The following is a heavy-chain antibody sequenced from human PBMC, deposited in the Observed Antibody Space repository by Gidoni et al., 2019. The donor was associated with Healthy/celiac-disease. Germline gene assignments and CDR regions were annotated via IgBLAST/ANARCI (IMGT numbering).Heavy chain of an antibody. J-gene: IGHJ4*02. V-gene: IGHV3-15*01. CDR3: TTDGCSSTSCSGYFDY. CDR2: IKSKTDGGTT. CDR1: GFTFSNAW. D-gene: IGHD2-2*01. Sequence: EVQLVESGGGLVKPGGSLRRSCAASGFTFSNAWMSWVRQAPGKGLAWVGRIKSKTDGGTTDYAAPVKGRFTISRDDSKNTLYLQMNSLKTEDTAVYYCTTDGCSSTSCSGYFDYWGQGTLVTVSS.